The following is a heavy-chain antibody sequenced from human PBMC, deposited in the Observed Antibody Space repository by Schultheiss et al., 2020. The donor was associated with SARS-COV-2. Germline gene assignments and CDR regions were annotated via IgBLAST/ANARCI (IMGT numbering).Heavy chain of an antibody. CDR3: ARAAGLRRHDYVYDI. Sequence: SETLSLTCTVSGGSISGYFWNWIRQPPGKGLEWIGYVYHTETTKYNPSLESRITISVDTSKNQFSLMLSSVTAADTAVYYCARAAGLRRHDYVYDIWGQGTMVTVSS. CDR1: GGSISGYF. V-gene: IGHV4-59*12. J-gene: IGHJ3*02. CDR2: VYHTETT. D-gene: IGHD3-16*01.